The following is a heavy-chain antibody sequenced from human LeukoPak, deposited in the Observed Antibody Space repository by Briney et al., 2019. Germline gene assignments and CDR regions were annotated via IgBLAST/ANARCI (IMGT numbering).Heavy chain of an antibody. CDR1: GGTFSSYA. CDR3: ARQSLWFGEKGFDY. Sequence: ASVKVSCKASGGTFSSYAISWVRQAPGQGLEWMGWISAYNGNTNYAQKLQGRVTMTTDTSTSTAYMELRSLRSDDTAVYYCARQSLWFGEKGFDYWGQGTLVTVSS. V-gene: IGHV1-18*01. CDR2: ISAYNGNT. J-gene: IGHJ4*02. D-gene: IGHD3-10*01.